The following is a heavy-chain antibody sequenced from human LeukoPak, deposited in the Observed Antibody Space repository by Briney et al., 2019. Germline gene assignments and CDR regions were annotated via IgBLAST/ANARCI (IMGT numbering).Heavy chain of an antibody. J-gene: IGHJ5*02. V-gene: IGHV4-59*08. CDR1: GGSISSYY. CDR2: IYYSGST. Sequence: PSETLSLTCTVSGGSISSYYWSWIRQPPGKGLEWIGYIYYSGSTNYNPSLKSRVTISVDTSKNQFSLKLSSVTAADTAVYYCAGHNSGYSSRTNWFDPWGQGTLVTVSS. D-gene: IGHD6-13*01. CDR3: AGHNSGYSSRTNWFDP.